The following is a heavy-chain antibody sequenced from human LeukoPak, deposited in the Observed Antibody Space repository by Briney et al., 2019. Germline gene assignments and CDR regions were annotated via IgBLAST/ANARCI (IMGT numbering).Heavy chain of an antibody. V-gene: IGHV3-7*01. CDR2: IKTDGSEK. CDR3: ASPGIAAAGNAFDI. CDR1: GFTFSNYW. D-gene: IGHD6-13*01. Sequence: GGSLRLSCEGSGFTFSNYWMGWVRQAPGKGLQWVANIKTDGSEKYYVDSVKGRFTISRDNAKNSLYLQMNSLRAEDTAVYYCASPGIAAAGNAFDIWGQGTMVTVSS. J-gene: IGHJ3*02.